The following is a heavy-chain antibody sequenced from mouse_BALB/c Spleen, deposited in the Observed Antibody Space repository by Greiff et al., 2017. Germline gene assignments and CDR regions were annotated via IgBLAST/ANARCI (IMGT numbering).Heavy chain of an antibody. CDR3: ARRNWDGNWFAY. V-gene: IGHV5-6-3*01. J-gene: IGHJ3*01. D-gene: IGHD4-1*01. Sequence: DVHLVESGGGLVQPGGSLKLSCAASGFTFSSYGMSWVRQTPDKRLELVATINSNGGSTYYPDSVKGRFTISRDNAKNTLYLQMSSLKSEDTAMYYCARRNWDGNWFAYWGQGTLVTVSA. CDR1: GFTFSSYG. CDR2: INSNGGST.